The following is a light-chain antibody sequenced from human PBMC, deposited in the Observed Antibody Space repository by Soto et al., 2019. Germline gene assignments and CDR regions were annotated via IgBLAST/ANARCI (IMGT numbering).Light chain of an antibody. CDR3: MQSLQAPWT. Sequence: DIVMTQSPLSLPVSLGEPASISCRSSRSLLHSNGYNYLDWYLQKPGQSPQLLIYLGSNRASGVPDRFSGSGSGTDFTLKISRVEAEDVGVYYCMQSLQAPWTFGQGSRVEIK. J-gene: IGKJ1*01. CDR2: LGS. CDR1: RSLLHSNGYNY. V-gene: IGKV2-28*01.